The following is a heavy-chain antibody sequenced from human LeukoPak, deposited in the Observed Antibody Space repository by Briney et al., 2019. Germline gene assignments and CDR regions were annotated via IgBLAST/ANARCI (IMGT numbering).Heavy chain of an antibody. CDR2: INHSGST. D-gene: IGHD2-15*01. CDR1: GGSFSGYY. CDR3: ARVSFFRWAATRPSYYYYYMDV. V-gene: IGHV4-34*01. J-gene: IGHJ6*03. Sequence: SETLSLTCAVYGGSFSGYYWSWIRQPPGKGLEWIGEINHSGSTNYNPSLKSRVTISVDTSKNQFSLKLSSVTAADTAVYYCARVSFFRWAATRPSYYYYYMDVWGKGTTVTISS.